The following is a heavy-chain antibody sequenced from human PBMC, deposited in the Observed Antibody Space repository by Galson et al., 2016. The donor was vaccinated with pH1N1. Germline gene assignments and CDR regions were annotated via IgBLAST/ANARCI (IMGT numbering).Heavy chain of an antibody. CDR2: FNPETGET. CDR3: ATGYRCTRTNCYGYYYHYMVV. J-gene: IGHJ6*03. D-gene: IGHD2-2*01. V-gene: IGHV1-24*01. CDR1: GYTFTELS. Sequence: SVKVSCKASGYTFTELSMNWVRQAPGKGLEWMGGFNPETGETMYAQNFPGRIIITEDIPTKTAYMEMTNLRSDDTAVYYCATGYRCTRTNCYGYYYHYMVVWGRGAAITVSS.